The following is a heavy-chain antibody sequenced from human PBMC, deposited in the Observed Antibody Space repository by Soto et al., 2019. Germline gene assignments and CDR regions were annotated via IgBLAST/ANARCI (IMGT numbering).Heavy chain of an antibody. D-gene: IGHD4-17*01. CDR1: GGTFSSYT. CDR3: AELGATVARHDDY. V-gene: IGHV1-69*02. J-gene: IGHJ4*02. Sequence: QVQLVQSGAEVKKPGSSVKVSCKASGGTFSSYTISWVRQAPGQGLEWMGRIIPILGIANYAQKFQGRVTITADKSTSTAYMELSSLRSEDTAVYYCAELGATVARHDDYWGQGTLVTVSS. CDR2: IIPILGIA.